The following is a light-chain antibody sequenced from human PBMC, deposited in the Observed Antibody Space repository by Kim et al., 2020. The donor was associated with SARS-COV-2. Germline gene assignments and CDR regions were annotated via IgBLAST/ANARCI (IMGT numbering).Light chain of an antibody. CDR3: QQYNNHVVT. V-gene: IGKV1-5*01. CDR2: DAS. CDR1: QSVDVW. J-gene: IGKJ4*02. Sequence: DIQMTQSPATLSASVGDRVTITCRASQSVDVWLAWYQKKPGKAPELLIHDASTLISGVPSRFAGSGSGTDFTLTINSLQPEDFATYYCQQYNNHVVTFGEGTKLEI.